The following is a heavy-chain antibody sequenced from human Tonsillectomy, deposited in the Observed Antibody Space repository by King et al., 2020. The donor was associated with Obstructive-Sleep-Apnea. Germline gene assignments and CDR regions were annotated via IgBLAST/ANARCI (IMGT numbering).Heavy chain of an antibody. CDR2: VKSNADGGTT. D-gene: IGHD3-10*01. J-gene: IGHJ4*02. V-gene: IGHV3-15*01. CDR1: GFTFSNAW. Sequence: VQLVESGGGLVKPGGSLRLSCAASGFTFSNAWMSWVRQAPGRGLEWVGRVKSNADGGTTDYAATVKGRFTISRDDSKNTLYLQMNSLKNEDTAVYYCTTSLRPVRGVMVPDYWGQGTLVTVSS. CDR3: TTSLRPVRGVMVPDY.